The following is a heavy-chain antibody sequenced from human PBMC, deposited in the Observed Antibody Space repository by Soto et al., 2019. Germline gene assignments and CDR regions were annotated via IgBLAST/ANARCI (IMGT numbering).Heavy chain of an antibody. D-gene: IGHD6-13*01. CDR1: GGSFSGYY. CDR2: INHSGST. V-gene: IGHV4-34*01. CDR3: ARVSDLAAAGRGVDY. J-gene: IGHJ4*02. Sequence: QVQLQQWGAGLLKPSETLSLTCAVYGGSFSGYYWSWIRQPPGKGLEWIGEINHSGSTNYNPSLKSRVTISVDTSKNQCSLKLSSVTAADTAVYYCARVSDLAAAGRGVDYWGQGTLVTVSS.